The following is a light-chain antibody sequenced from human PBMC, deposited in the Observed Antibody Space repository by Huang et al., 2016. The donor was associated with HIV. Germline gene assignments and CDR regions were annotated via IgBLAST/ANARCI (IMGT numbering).Light chain of an antibody. CDR3: MQASHGAAT. CDR2: KLS. J-gene: IGKJ1*01. Sequence: DVLPTQSPLSLPVTLGQPAFITCKSNQSLVYGDGNIYLNWFHQRTGHSPRRLIYKLSNRDSGVPDRFSAGGSGTDFTLWISEVEAEDVGDYYCMQASHGAATFGQGTRVDIK. V-gene: IGKV2-30*01. CDR1: QSLVYGDGNIY.